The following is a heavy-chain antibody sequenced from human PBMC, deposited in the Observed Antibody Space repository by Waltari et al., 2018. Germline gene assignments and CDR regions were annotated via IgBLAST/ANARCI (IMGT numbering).Heavy chain of an antibody. Sequence: EVQLVESGGGLVKPGGSLRLSCAASGFTFSSYSMNWVRQAPGKGLEWVSSISSSSSYIYYADSVKGRFTISRDNAKNSLYLQMNSLRAEDTAVYYCASPYSWDEDYYYYYMDVWGKGTTVTVSS. D-gene: IGHD2-15*01. CDR3: ASPYSWDEDYYYYYMDV. V-gene: IGHV3-21*01. J-gene: IGHJ6*03. CDR1: GFTFSSYS. CDR2: ISSSSSYI.